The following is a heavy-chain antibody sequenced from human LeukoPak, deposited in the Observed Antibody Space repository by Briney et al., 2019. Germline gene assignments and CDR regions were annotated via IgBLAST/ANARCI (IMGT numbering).Heavy chain of an antibody. CDR3: ATDRSGAREAINFDY. J-gene: IGHJ4*02. CDR2: FDPEDGET. Sequence: ASVKVSCKVSGYTLTELSMHWVRQAPGKGLEWMGGFDPEDGETIYAQKFQGRVTMTEDTSTDTAYMELSSLRSEDTAVYYCATDRSGAREAINFDYWGQGTLVTVSS. D-gene: IGHD2-15*01. CDR1: GYTLTELS. V-gene: IGHV1-24*01.